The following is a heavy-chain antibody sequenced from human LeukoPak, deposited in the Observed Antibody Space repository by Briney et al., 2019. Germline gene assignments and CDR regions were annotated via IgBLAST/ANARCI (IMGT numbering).Heavy chain of an antibody. J-gene: IGHJ4*02. Sequence: GASVKVSCKASGYTFTSYAMNWVRRAPGQGLEWMGWINTNTGNPTYAQGFTGRFVFSLDTSVSTAYLQISSLKAEDTAVYYCARNLMVRGVIMIDYWGQGTLVTVSS. CDR2: INTNTGNP. D-gene: IGHD3-10*01. CDR3: ARNLMVRGVIMIDY. CDR1: GYTFTSYA. V-gene: IGHV7-4-1*02.